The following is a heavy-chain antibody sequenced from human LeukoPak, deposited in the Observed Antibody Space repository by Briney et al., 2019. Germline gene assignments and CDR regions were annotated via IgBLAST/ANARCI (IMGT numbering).Heavy chain of an antibody. V-gene: IGHV4-59*01. Sequence: SETLSLTCTVSGGSISSYYWSWIRQPPGKGLEWIGYIYYSGSTNYNPSLKSRVTISVDTSKNQFSLKLSSVTAADTAVYYSAREAPSRYYFDYWGQGTLVTVSS. CDR1: GGSISSYY. J-gene: IGHJ4*02. CDR3: AREAPSRYYFDY. CDR2: IYYSGST.